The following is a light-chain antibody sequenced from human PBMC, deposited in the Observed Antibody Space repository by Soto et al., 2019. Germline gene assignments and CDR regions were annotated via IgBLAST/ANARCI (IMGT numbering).Light chain of an antibody. CDR3: QQYLSSLT. CDR2: GAS. Sequence: EIVLTQSPGTLSLSPGERATLSCRASQSVSSTYLAWYQQKPGQAPRLLIYGASSRATGIPDRISGSGSGTDFTLTISRLEPEDFAVYYCQQYLSSLTFGGGTKWIS. V-gene: IGKV3-20*01. CDR1: QSVSSTY. J-gene: IGKJ4*01.